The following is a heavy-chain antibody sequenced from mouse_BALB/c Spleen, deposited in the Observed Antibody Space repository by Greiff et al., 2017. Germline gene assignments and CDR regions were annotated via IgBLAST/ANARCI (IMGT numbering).Heavy chain of an antibody. D-gene: IGHD1-1*01. V-gene: IGHV5-4*02. CDR2: ISDGGSYT. CDR1: GFTFSDYY. CDR3: ARGGSFTTVIDY. Sequence: EVKLVESGGGLVKPGGSLKLSCAASGFTFSDYYMYWVRQTPEKRLEWVATISDGGSYTYYPDSVKGRFTISRDNAKNNLYLQMSSLKSEDTAMYYWARGGSFTTVIDYGGKGTTLPVSS. J-gene: IGHJ2*01.